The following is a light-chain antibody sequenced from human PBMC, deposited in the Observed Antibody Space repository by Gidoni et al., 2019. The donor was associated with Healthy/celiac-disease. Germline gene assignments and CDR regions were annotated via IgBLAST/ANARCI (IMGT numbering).Light chain of an antibody. CDR2: GAS. Sequence: EIVMTQSPATLSVSPGERATLSCRASQSVSSNLAWYQQKPGQAPRLLIYGASTRATGIPARFSGSGSGTEFTLTISSLQSEDFAVYYCQQYNNWPRTXGXGTKVEIK. J-gene: IGKJ1*01. CDR3: QQYNNWPRT. CDR1: QSVSSN. V-gene: IGKV3-15*01.